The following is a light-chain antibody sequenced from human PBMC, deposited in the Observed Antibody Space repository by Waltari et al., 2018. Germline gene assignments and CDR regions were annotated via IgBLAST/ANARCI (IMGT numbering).Light chain of an antibody. V-gene: IGKV1-12*01. J-gene: IGKJ3*01. CDR2: AAS. CDR1: QDISTW. Sequence: DIQMTQSPSSVSASVGDRVTITCRASQDISTWLAWYQQKPGKAPKVLIYAASSLQSGVPSRFSGSGSGTDFTLTITSVQPKDSATYYCQQANIFPFAFGPGTKVHIK. CDR3: QQANIFPFA.